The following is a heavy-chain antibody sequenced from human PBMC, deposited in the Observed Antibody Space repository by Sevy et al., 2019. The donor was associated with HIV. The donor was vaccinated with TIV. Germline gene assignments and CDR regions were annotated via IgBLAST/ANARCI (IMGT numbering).Heavy chain of an antibody. Sequence: GESRKISCKGSGYSFTSYWIGWVRQMPGKGLEWMGIIYPGDSDTRYSPSFQGQVTISADKSISTAYLQWSSLKASDTAMYYCARTPRGYSGYDLPDYWGQGTLVTVSS. CDR1: GYSFTSYW. J-gene: IGHJ4*02. CDR2: IYPGDSDT. V-gene: IGHV5-51*01. D-gene: IGHD5-12*01. CDR3: ARTPRGYSGYDLPDY.